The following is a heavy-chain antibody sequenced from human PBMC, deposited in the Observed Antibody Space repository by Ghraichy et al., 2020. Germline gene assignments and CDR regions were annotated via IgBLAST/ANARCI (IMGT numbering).Heavy chain of an antibody. CDR2: IIPILGIA. V-gene: IGHV1-69*04. CDR1: GGTFSSYA. D-gene: IGHD3-22*01. Sequence: SVKVSCKASGGTFSSYAISWVRQAPGQGLEWMGRIIPILGIANYAQKFQGRVTITADKSTSTAYMELSSLRSEDTAVYYCARYVMDYYDSSGYYEIDYWGQGILVTVSS. J-gene: IGHJ4*02. CDR3: ARYVMDYYDSSGYYEIDY.